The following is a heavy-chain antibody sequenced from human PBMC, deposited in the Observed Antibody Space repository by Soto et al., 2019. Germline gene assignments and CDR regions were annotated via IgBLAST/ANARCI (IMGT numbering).Heavy chain of an antibody. Sequence: QLQLQESGPGLVKPSETLSLTCTVSGGSISSRSYYWGWIRQPPGKGLEWIGSMYYSGSTYYNPSLKSRVPIPVDTSKNHFSLKLRPVTAADTAVYYCAADTVTLYYYYYGMDVWGQGTTVTVSS. CDR3: AADTVTLYYYYYGMDV. V-gene: IGHV4-39*02. D-gene: IGHD4-17*01. CDR2: MYYSGST. CDR1: GGSISSRSYY. J-gene: IGHJ6*02.